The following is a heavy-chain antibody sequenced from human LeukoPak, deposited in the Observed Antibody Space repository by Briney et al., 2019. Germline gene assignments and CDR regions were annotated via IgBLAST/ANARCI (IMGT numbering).Heavy chain of an antibody. CDR1: GYTFTSYG. CDR2: MNPNSGNT. D-gene: IGHD6-6*01. Sequence: GASVKVSCKASGYTFTSYGINWVRQATGHGLEWMGWMNPNSGNTGYAQKFQGRVTMTRDTSISTAYMELSSLRSEYTAVYYCARSDAYIAAYAFDIWGQGTMVTVSP. CDR3: ARSDAYIAAYAFDI. V-gene: IGHV1-8*02. J-gene: IGHJ3*02.